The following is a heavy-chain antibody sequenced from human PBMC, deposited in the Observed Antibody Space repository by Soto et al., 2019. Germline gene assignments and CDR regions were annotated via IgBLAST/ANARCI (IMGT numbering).Heavy chain of an antibody. Sequence: QAQLVQSGAEVKKPGASVKVSCKASGYTFTGAYIHWVRQALGQGLEWMGCINPNSGGTEFAQKFQGRVTVTRDTSITTVYMEMNRLRSDDTGVYYCARDFTTRSYGVDVWGQGTAVTVSS. D-gene: IGHD3-10*01. V-gene: IGHV1-2*02. CDR1: GYTFTGAY. CDR2: INPNSGGT. J-gene: IGHJ6*02. CDR3: ARDFTTRSYGVDV.